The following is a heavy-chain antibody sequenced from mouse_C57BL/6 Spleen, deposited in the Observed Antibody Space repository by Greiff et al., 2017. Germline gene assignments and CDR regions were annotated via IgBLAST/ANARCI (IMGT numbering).Heavy chain of an antibody. CDR2: IWSGGST. D-gene: IGHD2-4*01. J-gene: IGHJ4*01. CDR3: ARRGGNYDYDEGYAMDY. CDR1: GFSLTSYG. Sequence: QVQLLQSGPGLVQPSQSLSITCTVSGFSLTSYGVHWVRQSPGKGLEWLGVIWSGGSTDYNAAFISRLSISKDNSKSQVFFKMNSLQADDTAIYYCARRGGNYDYDEGYAMDYWGQGTSVTVSS. V-gene: IGHV2-2*01.